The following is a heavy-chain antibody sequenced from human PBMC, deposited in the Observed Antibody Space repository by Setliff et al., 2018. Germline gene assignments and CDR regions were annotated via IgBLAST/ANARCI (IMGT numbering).Heavy chain of an antibody. CDR2: INTNTGNP. CDR3: ARGSRFGTIVYRGDYYLDV. V-gene: IGHV7-4-1*02. CDR1: GYTFSTYA. J-gene: IGHJ6*03. D-gene: IGHD3-10*01. Sequence: ASVKVSCKGSGYTFSTYAIIWMRQAPGQGLEWMGWINTNTGNPSYAQGFTGRFVFSLDTSASTAYLQISSLKAEDTAIYYCARGSRFGTIVYRGDYYLDVWGKGTTVTSP.